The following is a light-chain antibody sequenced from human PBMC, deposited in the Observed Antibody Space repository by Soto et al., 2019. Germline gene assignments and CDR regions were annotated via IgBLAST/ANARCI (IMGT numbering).Light chain of an antibody. CDR3: SSYTSSSTYV. CDR1: SSNIGSNT. J-gene: IGLJ1*01. Sequence: VLTQPPSASGTPGQRVTISCSGSSSNIGSNTVNWYQQLPGTAPKLLIYSNNQRPSGVPDRFSGSKSGTSASLAISGLQAEDEADYYCSSYTSSSTYVFGTGTKVTVL. V-gene: IGLV1-44*01. CDR2: SNN.